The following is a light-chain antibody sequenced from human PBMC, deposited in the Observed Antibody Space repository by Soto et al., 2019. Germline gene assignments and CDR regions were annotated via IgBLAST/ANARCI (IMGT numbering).Light chain of an antibody. Sequence: EIVLTQYPGTLSLSPGERATLSCRASQSVSSNYLGWYQQKPGQAPRLLIYGASNRATGIPDRFSGSGSGTDFTLTISRLEPEDFAVYYCQQYGSSPRTFGQGTKVEIK. J-gene: IGKJ1*01. CDR3: QQYGSSPRT. V-gene: IGKV3-20*01. CDR1: QSVSSNY. CDR2: GAS.